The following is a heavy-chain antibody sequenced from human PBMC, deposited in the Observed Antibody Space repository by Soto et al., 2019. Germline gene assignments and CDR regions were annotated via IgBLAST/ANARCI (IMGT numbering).Heavy chain of an antibody. CDR2: IWYDGSNK. CDR3: ARDDRTVWCGDPIGY. Sequence: QVQLVESGGGVVQPGRSLRLSCAASGFTFSSYGMHWVRQAPGKGLEWVAVIWYDGSNKYYADSVKGRFTISRDNSKNTRYLQMNSLRAEDTAVYYCARDDRTVWCGDPIGYWGQGTLVTVSS. V-gene: IGHV3-33*01. D-gene: IGHD3-10*01. J-gene: IGHJ4*02. CDR1: GFTFSSYG.